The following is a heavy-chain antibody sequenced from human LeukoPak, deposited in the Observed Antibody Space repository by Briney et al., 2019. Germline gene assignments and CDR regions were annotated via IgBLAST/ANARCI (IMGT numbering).Heavy chain of an antibody. V-gene: IGHV1-69*04. Sequence: GASVKVSCKASGGTFSSYAISWVRQAPGQGLEWMGRIIPILGIANYAQKFQGRVTITADKSTSTAYMELSSLRSEDTAVYYCARDIRARDYDHAYWGQGTLVTVSS. J-gene: IGHJ4*02. CDR2: IIPILGIA. D-gene: IGHD4-17*01. CDR1: GGTFSSYA. CDR3: ARDIRARDYDHAY.